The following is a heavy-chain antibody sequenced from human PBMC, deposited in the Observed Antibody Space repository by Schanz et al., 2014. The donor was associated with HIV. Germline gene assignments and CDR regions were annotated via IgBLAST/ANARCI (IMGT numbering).Heavy chain of an antibody. V-gene: IGHV3-23*01. D-gene: IGHD3-16*01. Sequence: EVQLLESGGGLVQPGGSLRLSCAVSGFTITSYGMSWVRQAPGKGLEWVSTISAGVGTASYADSVKGRFTISRDNSKKMLFLQMNRLRAEDTAVYYCAIRTPMISFGAFDIWGRGTMVIVSS. CDR2: ISAGVGTA. J-gene: IGHJ3*02. CDR1: GFTITSYG. CDR3: AIRTPMISFGAFDI.